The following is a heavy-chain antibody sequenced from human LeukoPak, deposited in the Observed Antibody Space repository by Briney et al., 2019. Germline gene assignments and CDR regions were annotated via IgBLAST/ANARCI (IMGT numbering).Heavy chain of an antibody. D-gene: IGHD5-18*01. V-gene: IGHV1-2*02. J-gene: IGHJ3*01. Sequence: ASVKVSCKASGYTFTGYYMHWVRQAPGQGLEWMGWINPNSGGTNYAQKFQGRVTMTRDTSISTAYMELSRLRSDDTAVYYCTKDRLSGYRFGSPFDVWGQGTMVIVSS. CDR2: INPNSGGT. CDR3: TKDRLSGYRFGSPFDV. CDR1: GYTFTGYY.